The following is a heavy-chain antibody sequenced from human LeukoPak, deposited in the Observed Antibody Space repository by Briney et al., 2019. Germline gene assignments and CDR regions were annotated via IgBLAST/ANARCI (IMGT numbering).Heavy chain of an antibody. V-gene: IGHV1-2*02. Sequence: GASVKVSCKASGYTFTGYYMHWVRQAPGQGLEWMGWINPNSGGTNYAQKFQGRVTMTRDTSISTAYMELSRLRSDDTAVYYCARSLATITGYFDYWGQGTLVTVSS. CDR3: ARSLATITGYFDY. CDR2: INPNSGGT. J-gene: IGHJ4*02. CDR1: GYTFTGYY. D-gene: IGHD5-24*01.